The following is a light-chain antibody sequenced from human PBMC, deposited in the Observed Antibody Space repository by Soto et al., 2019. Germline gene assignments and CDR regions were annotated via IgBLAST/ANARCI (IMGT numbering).Light chain of an antibody. CDR3: CSYAASYTLV. Sequence: QSVLAQPRSASGSPGQSVTISCSGTSSDVGGYNSVSWYQQFPGKAPKLMIYDVTKRPSGVPDRFSGSKSGNTASLTISGLQAEDEADYYCCSYAASYTLVFGGGTKLTVL. J-gene: IGLJ2*01. CDR2: DVT. CDR1: SSDVGGYNS. V-gene: IGLV2-11*01.